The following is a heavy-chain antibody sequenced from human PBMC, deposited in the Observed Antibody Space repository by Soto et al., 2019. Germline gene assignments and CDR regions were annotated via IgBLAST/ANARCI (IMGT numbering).Heavy chain of an antibody. V-gene: IGHV4-59*01. D-gene: IGHD3-10*01. CDR3: ARGVGGWFDP. Sequence: PSETLSLTCTVSGGAIISYYCICIRQPPGKGLEWIGYIYYSGSTNYNPSLKSRVTISVDTSKNQFSLKLSSVTAADTAVYYCARGVGGWFDPWGQGTLVTVSS. J-gene: IGHJ5*02. CDR2: IYYSGST. CDR1: GGAIISYY.